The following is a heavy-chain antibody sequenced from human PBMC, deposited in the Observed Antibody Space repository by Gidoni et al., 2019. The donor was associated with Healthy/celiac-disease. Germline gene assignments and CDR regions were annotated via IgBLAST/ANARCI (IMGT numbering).Heavy chain of an antibody. V-gene: IGHV5-51*01. Sequence: EVQLVQSGAAVKKPGESLNISCKGSGYSFTSYWIGWVPQMPGKSLEWMGIIYPGDSDTRYSPSFQGQVTISADKSISTAYLQWSSLKASDTAMYYCARLRGGDCSSTSCSDYYYGMDVWGQGTTVTVSS. CDR2: IYPGDSDT. CDR1: GYSFTSYW. CDR3: ARLRGGDCSSTSCSDYYYGMDV. J-gene: IGHJ6*02. D-gene: IGHD2-2*01.